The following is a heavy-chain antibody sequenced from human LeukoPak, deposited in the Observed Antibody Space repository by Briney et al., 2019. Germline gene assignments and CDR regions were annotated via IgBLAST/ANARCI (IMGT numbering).Heavy chain of an antibody. CDR2: INHSGSN. J-gene: IGHJ3*02. V-gene: IGHV4-34*01. Sequence: SETLSLTCAVDGGSFSSYYWSWIRQPPRKGLEWIGEINHSGSNNYNPYLKSRVTLPVDTSKDQFSLNLSSVTAADTAVYYCARSTSPSHAFDIWGQGTMVTVSS. CDR1: GGSFSSYY. D-gene: IGHD2-2*01. CDR3: ARSTSPSHAFDI.